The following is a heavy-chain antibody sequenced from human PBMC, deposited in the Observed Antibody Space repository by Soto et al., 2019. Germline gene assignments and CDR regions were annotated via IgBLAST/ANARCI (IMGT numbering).Heavy chain of an antibody. CDR2: INPSGTST. J-gene: IGHJ5*02. D-gene: IGHD3-10*01. V-gene: IGHV1-46*04. Sequence: AASVKVSCKASGYIFSSHYMHWVRQAPGQGLEWMGLINPSGTSTIYAQKLQGRITMTRDPSTSTDYMELSSLRSEDTAVYYCARDNSGYYGSGLMAWWFDPWGQGTLVTVYS. CDR1: GYIFSSHY. CDR3: ARDNSGYYGSGLMAWWFDP.